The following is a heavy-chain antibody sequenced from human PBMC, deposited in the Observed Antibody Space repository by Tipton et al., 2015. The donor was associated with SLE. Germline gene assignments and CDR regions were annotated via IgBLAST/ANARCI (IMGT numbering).Heavy chain of an antibody. D-gene: IGHD6-13*01. CDR2: FYYGGST. J-gene: IGHJ5*02. CDR3: ARGGEAAAGYSWFDP. CDR1: GASISNGDYS. Sequence: GASISNGDYSWSWVRQPPGKGLEWIGYFYYGGSTNYNPSLKSRVTISVDTSKNQFSLKLTSVTAADTATYYCARGGEAAAGYSWFDPWGQGTLFTVSS. V-gene: IGHV4-61*08.